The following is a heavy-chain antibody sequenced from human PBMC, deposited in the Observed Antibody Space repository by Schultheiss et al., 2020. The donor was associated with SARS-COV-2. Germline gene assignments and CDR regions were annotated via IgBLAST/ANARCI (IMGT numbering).Heavy chain of an antibody. V-gene: IGHV3-53*01. J-gene: IGHJ4*02. CDR2: IYSGGST. Sequence: GESLKISCAASGFTVSSNYMSWVRQAPGKGLEWVSVIYSGGSTYYADSVKGRFTISRDNAKNSLYLQMNSLRAEDTAVYYCARVYYDSDYLDYWGQGTLVTVSS. D-gene: IGHD3-22*01. CDR1: GFTVSSNY. CDR3: ARVYYDSDYLDY.